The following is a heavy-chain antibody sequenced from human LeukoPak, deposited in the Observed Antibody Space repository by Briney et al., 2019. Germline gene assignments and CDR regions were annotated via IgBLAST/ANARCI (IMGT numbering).Heavy chain of an antibody. CDR3: ARGFGNVRGVT. V-gene: IGHV4-34*01. CDR1: GGSLSGGY. D-gene: IGHD3-16*01. J-gene: IGHJ5*02. CDR2: INHGGNT. Sequence: SETLSLTCAVYGGSLSGGYWSWIRQPPGKGLEWIGEINHGGNTNYNPSLESRASLSVDTSRNQISLRLSSVTAADTAVYYCARGFGNVRGVTWGQGTLVTVSS.